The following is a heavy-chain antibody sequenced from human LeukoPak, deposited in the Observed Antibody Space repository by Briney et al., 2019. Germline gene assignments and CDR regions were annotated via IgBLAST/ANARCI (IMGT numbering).Heavy chain of an antibody. J-gene: IGHJ4*02. D-gene: IGHD4-17*01. CDR1: GFTFSSYG. Sequence: HPGGSLRLSCAASGFTFSSYGMHWVRQAPGKGLEWVAVISYDGSNKYYADSVKGRFTISRDNSKNTLYLQMNSLRAEDTAVYYCAKGLHDYGAEVPDYWGQGTLVTVSS. CDR3: AKGLHDYGAEVPDY. CDR2: ISYDGSNK. V-gene: IGHV3-30*18.